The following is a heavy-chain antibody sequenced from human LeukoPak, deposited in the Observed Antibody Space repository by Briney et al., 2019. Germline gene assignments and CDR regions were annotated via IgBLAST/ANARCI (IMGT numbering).Heavy chain of an antibody. V-gene: IGHV3-33*01. CDR1: GFSLSTKG. J-gene: IGHJ2*01. D-gene: IGHD3-16*01. CDR3: ARTGITRNWYFDL. CDR2: TWYDGKKN. Sequence: PGGSLRLSCVASGFSLSTKGMHWVRQAPGKWLEWVAVTWYDGKKNDYGDSVKGRFTISRDNSKNSLYLEMNSLRAEDTAVYYCARTGITRNWYFDLWGRGTLVTVSS.